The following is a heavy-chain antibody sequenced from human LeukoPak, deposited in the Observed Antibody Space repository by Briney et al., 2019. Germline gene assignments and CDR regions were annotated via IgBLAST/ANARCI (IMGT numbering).Heavy chain of an antibody. V-gene: IGHV3-23*01. CDR1: GFTFSDYA. D-gene: IGHD6-13*01. CDR3: AKRIAAAGTYYGMDV. CDR2: PSGSGGST. Sequence: GGTLRLSCAASGFTFSDYAMSWVRQAPEQGLEWVLAPSGSGGSTYYADSVKGRFTISRDNSKNTLYLQMNSLRAEDTAVYYCAKRIAAAGTYYGMDVWGQGTTVTVSS. J-gene: IGHJ6*02.